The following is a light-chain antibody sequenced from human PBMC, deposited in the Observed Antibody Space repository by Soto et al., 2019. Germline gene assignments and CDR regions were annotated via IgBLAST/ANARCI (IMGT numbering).Light chain of an antibody. Sequence: EIWFTQSPATLSSFPGDRVTLSCRASQAVNTRLAWYQHKPGQAPRLLIYLTSNRAAGIPERFTGSGSGTDFTLTISRLETQDSAMYYCQQYVISVTFGQGTRLDI. J-gene: IGKJ5*01. V-gene: IGKV3-20*01. CDR1: QAVNTR. CDR2: LTS. CDR3: QQYVISVT.